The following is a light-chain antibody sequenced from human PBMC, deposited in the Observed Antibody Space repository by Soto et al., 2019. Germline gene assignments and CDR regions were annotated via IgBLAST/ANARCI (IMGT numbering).Light chain of an antibody. CDR3: QSYDSSLSTYV. Sequence: QSVLTQPPSVSGAPGQRVTISCTGRSSNIGAVYDVHWYQQLPGRAPKLLIYHDSHRPSGVPDRFSGSRFGTSASLAITGLLAEDEADYFCQSYDSSLSTYVFGPGTKVTVL. CDR1: SSNIGAVYD. J-gene: IGLJ1*01. CDR2: HDS. V-gene: IGLV1-40*01.